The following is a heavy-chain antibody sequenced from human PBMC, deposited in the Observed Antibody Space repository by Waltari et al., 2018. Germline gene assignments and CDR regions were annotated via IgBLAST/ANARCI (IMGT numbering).Heavy chain of an antibody. J-gene: IGHJ2*01. V-gene: IGHV4-38-2*01. CDR3: ARGSFDSDSYFDV. CDR2: IYHSGTT. D-gene: IGHD1-26*01. CDR1: GYPISSGYY. Sequence: QVQLQESGPGLGKPSETLSLTCAVSGYPISSGYYWGWIRQPPGKGLEWIGSIYHSGTTYYSPSLKSRVTISVDTSKNQFSLKVTSPTAADTAIYYCARGSFDSDSYFDVWGRGTLVTVSS.